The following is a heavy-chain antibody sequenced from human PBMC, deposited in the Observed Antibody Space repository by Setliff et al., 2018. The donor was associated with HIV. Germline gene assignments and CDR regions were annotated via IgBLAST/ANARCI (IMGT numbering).Heavy chain of an antibody. CDR1: GGSISVSSHY. CDR2: IYYSGNT. Sequence: ETLSLTCTVSGGSISVSSHYWGWIRQPPGKGLEWIGNIYYSGNTYYNPSLKSRVTISVAMSKNQFSLKLSSVTAADTAVYYCARDDYGDYTVFDIWGQGTMVTVSS. CDR3: ARDDYGDYTVFDI. V-gene: IGHV4-39*02. D-gene: IGHD4-17*01. J-gene: IGHJ3*02.